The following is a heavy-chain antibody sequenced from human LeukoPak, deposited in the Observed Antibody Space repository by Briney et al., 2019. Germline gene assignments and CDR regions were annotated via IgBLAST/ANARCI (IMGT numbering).Heavy chain of an antibody. V-gene: IGHV4-59*12. CDR3: ARDHKDWGVFDY. CDR2: IYYSGST. D-gene: IGHD7-27*01. J-gene: IGHJ4*02. Sequence: SETLSLTCTVSGGSISSYYWSWIRQPPGKGLEWIGYIYYSGSTDYNPSLKSRVTISVDTSKNQFSLKLSSVTAADTAVYYCARDHKDWGVFDYWGQGTLVTVSS. CDR1: GGSISSYY.